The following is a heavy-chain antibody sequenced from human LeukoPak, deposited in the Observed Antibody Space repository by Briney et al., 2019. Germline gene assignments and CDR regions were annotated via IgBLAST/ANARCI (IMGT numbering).Heavy chain of an antibody. CDR2: INHSGST. CDR3: ARGGGCSGGSCYPIDY. D-gene: IGHD2-15*01. Sequence: SETLSLTCAVYGGSFSGYYWSWIRQPPGKGLEWIGEINHSGSTNYNPSLKSRVTISEDTSKNQFSLKLSSVTAADTAVYYCARGGGCSGGSCYPIDYWGQGTLVTVSS. V-gene: IGHV4-34*01. CDR1: GGSFSGYY. J-gene: IGHJ4*02.